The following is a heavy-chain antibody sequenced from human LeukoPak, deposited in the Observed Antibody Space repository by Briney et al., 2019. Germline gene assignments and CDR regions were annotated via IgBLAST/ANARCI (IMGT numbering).Heavy chain of an antibody. V-gene: IGHV4-30-4*01. Sequence: PSQTLSLTCTVSGGSISSGDYYWRWIRQPPGKGLEWIVYIYYSGSTYYNPSLKSRVTISVDTSKNQFSLKLSSVTAADTAVYYCASSYYGSGSYCDYWGQGTLVTVSS. CDR3: ASSYYGSGSYCDY. J-gene: IGHJ4*02. D-gene: IGHD3-10*01. CDR2: IYYSGST. CDR1: GGSISSGDYY.